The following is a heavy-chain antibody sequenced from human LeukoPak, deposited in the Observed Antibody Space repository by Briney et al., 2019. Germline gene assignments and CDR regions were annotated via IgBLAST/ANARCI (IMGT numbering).Heavy chain of an antibody. J-gene: IGHJ6*03. CDR3: ARRRQGYYYYYMDV. CDR2: VNHSGST. Sequence: GSPRLSCAASGFTFSNAWMSWVRQAPGKGLEWIGEVNHSGSTNYNPSLKSRVTISVDTSKNQFSLKLSSVTAADTAVYYCARRRQGYYYYYMDVWGKGTTVTISS. V-gene: IGHV4-34*01. D-gene: IGHD6-6*01. CDR1: GFTFSNAW.